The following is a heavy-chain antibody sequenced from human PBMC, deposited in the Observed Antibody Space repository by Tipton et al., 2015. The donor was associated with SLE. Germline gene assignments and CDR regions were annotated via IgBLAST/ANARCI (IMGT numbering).Heavy chain of an antibody. CDR3: ARSGTFRNDH. D-gene: IGHD6-13*01. CDR1: GYSISSGYY. Sequence: TLSLTCAVSGYSISSGYYWGWIRQPPGKGLEWIGSIYHSGSTYYNPSLKSRVTISVDTSKNQFSLKLSSVTAADTAVYYCARSGTFRNDHWGQGTLVTVSS. CDR2: IYHSGST. V-gene: IGHV4-38-2*01. J-gene: IGHJ4*02.